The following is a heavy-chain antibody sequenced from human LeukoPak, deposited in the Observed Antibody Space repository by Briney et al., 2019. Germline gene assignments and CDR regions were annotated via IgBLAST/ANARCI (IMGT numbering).Heavy chain of an antibody. D-gene: IGHD3-3*01. CDR1: GFTFSDYY. CDR2: ISSSGSTI. Sequence: TGGSLRLSCAASGFTFSDYYMSWVRQAPGKGLEWVSCISSSGSTIYYADSVKGRFTISRDNAKNSLYLQMNSLRAEDTAVYYCARAPRVIFGVVINYYYMDVWGKGTTVTVSS. J-gene: IGHJ6*03. CDR3: ARAPRVIFGVVINYYYMDV. V-gene: IGHV3-11*04.